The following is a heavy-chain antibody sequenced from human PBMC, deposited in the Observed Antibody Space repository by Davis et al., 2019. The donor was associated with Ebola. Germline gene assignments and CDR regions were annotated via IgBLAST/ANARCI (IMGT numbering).Heavy chain of an antibody. CDR2: INPNSGGT. D-gene: IGHD6-13*01. CDR1: GYTFTGYY. V-gene: IGHV1-2*06. J-gene: IGHJ6*02. Sequence: AASVKVSCKASGYTFTGYYMHWVRQAPGQGLEWMGRINPNSGGTNYAQKFQGRVTMTRDTSTSTVYMELSSLRSEDTAVYYCARDQQLGDYYYGMDVWGQGTTVTVSS. CDR3: ARDQQLGDYYYGMDV.